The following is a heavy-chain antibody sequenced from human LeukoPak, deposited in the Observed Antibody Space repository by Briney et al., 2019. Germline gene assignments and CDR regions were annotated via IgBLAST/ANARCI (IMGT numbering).Heavy chain of an antibody. CDR2: IKQDGSEK. Sequence: GGSLRLSCAASGFTFSSYWMSWVRQAPGKGLEWVANIKQDGSEKYYVDSVKGRFTISRDNAKNSLYLQMNSLRAEDTAVYYCAREDIVVVPAAAYYYYGMDVWGQGTTVTVSS. J-gene: IGHJ6*02. D-gene: IGHD2-2*01. CDR3: AREDIVVVPAAAYYYYGMDV. CDR1: GFTFSSYW. V-gene: IGHV3-7*01.